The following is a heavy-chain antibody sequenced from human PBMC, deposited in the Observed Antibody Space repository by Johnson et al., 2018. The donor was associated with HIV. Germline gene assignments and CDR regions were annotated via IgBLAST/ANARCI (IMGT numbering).Heavy chain of an antibody. D-gene: IGHD3-22*01. CDR2: ISYNGSHK. J-gene: IGHJ3*02. CDR1: EFTFSNYA. V-gene: IGHV3-30*04. CDR3: AGEYYDSSGQGGGLDI. Sequence: QVQVVESGGGVVQPGRSLRLSCAASEFTFSNYAMDWVRQAPGKGLEWVALISYNGSHKYYADSVKGRFTISRDNSKNTLYLQMNSLRGEDTAVYYCAGEYYDSSGQGGGLDIWGQGTMVTVSS.